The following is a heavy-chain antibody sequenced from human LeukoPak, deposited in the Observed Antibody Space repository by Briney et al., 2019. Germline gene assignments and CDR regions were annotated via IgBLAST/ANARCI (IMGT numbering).Heavy chain of an antibody. Sequence: GGSLRLSCAASGFTFSSYGMHWVRQAPGKGLEWVAFIRYDGSNKYYADSVKGRFTISRDNSKNTLYLQMNSLRAEDTAVYYCAKGLAAAGTWWFDPWGQGTLVTVSS. CDR3: AKGLAAAGTWWFDP. CDR1: GFTFSSYG. J-gene: IGHJ5*02. V-gene: IGHV3-30*02. CDR2: IRYDGSNK. D-gene: IGHD6-13*01.